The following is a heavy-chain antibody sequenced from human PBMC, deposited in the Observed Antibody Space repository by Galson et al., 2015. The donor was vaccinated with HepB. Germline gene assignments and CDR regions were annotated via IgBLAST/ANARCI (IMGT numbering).Heavy chain of an antibody. CDR1: GFSLSTSGMC. CDR2: IDWDDDK. CDR3: ARAYIVVVPAARVYYYYGMDV. Sequence: PALVKPTQTLTLTCTFSGFSLSTSGMCVSWIRQPPGKALEWLALIDWDDDKYYSTSLKTRLTISKDTSKNQVVLTMTNMDPVDTATYYCARAYIVVVPAARVYYYYGMDVWGQGTTVTVSS. D-gene: IGHD2-2*01. J-gene: IGHJ6*02. V-gene: IGHV2-70*01.